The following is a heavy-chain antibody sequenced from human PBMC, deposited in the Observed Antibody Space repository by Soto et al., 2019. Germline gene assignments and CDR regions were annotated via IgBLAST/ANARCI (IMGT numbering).Heavy chain of an antibody. J-gene: IGHJ6*02. V-gene: IGHV1-69*02. CDR2: IIPILGIA. CDR3: ARGKKSGRYLSGYYGMDV. Sequence: SVKVSCKASGGTFSSYTISWVRQAPGQGLEWMGRIIPILGIANYAQKFQGRVTITADKSTSTAYMELSSLRSEDTAVYYCARGKKSGRYLSGYYGMDVWGQGTTVTVSS. D-gene: IGHD1-26*01. CDR1: GGTFSSYT.